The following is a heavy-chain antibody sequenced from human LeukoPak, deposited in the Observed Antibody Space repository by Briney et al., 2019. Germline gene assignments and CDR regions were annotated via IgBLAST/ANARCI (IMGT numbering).Heavy chain of an antibody. V-gene: IGHV4-34*01. D-gene: IGHD6-19*01. CDR1: GGSFSGYY. CDR3: ARVGIAVAGEV. CDR2: INHSGST. J-gene: IGHJ4*02. Sequence: QTSETLSLTCAVYGGSFSGYYWSWIRQPPGKGLEWIGEINHSGSTNYNPSLKSRVTISVDTSKNQFSLKLSSVTAADTAVYYCARVGIAVAGEVWGQGTLVTVSS.